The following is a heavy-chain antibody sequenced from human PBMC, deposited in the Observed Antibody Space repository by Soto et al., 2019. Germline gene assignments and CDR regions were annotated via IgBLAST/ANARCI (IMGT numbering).Heavy chain of an antibody. CDR1: GFFFSDYG. D-gene: IGHD3-16*01. V-gene: IGHV3-30*18. J-gene: IGHJ6*02. CDR3: SKDAGGTTPHGPSLGAWYFYYGMDV. Sequence: PGGSLRLSCEGSGFFFSDYGMHWARQAPGKGLEWVAVISYDGTNKYYGDSAKGRFTIARDNSRNTLYLEMNSLSEEDTAVYYCSKDAGGTTPHGPSLGAWYFYYGMDVWGPGTTVTVSS. CDR2: ISYDGTNK.